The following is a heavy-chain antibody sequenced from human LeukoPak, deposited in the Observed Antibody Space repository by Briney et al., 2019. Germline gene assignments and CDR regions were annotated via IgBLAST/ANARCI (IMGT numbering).Heavy chain of an antibody. Sequence: SETLSLTCTVSGASINSGSNYWGWIRQPPGKTLEWIGSIYSSGSTYYNPSLKSRVIIMIDTPKNHFSLTLSSVTAADTAVYYCARHMTDYDILTGYYGIDPPVYYMDVWGKGTTVTISS. V-gene: IGHV4-39*07. J-gene: IGHJ6*03. CDR1: GASINSGSNY. CDR2: IYSSGST. D-gene: IGHD3-9*01. CDR3: ARHMTDYDILTGYYGIDPPVYYMDV.